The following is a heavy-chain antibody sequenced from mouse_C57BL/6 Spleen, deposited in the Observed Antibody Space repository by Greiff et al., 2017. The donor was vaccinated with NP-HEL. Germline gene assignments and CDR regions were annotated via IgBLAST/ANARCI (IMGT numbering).Heavy chain of an antibody. Sequence: QVQLQQSGAELVKPGASVKLSCKASGYTFTEYTIHWVKQRSGQGLEWIGWFYPGSGSIKYNEKFKDKATLTADKSSSTVYMELSRVTSEDSAVYFCARHEGCYDGYHYAMDYWGQGTSVTVSS. V-gene: IGHV1-62-2*01. J-gene: IGHJ4*01. D-gene: IGHD2-3*01. CDR2: FYPGSGSI. CDR1: GYTFTEYT. CDR3: ARHEGCYDGYHYAMDY.